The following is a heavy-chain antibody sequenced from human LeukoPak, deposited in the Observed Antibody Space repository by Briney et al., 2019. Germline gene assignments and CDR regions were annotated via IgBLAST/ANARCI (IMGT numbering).Heavy chain of an antibody. CDR1: GFTFSSYS. V-gene: IGHV3-21*01. CDR3: ARDYLVVPAAMWWFDP. D-gene: IGHD2-2*01. J-gene: IGHJ5*02. CDR2: ISSSGSNM. Sequence: GGSLRLSCAASGFTFSSYSMNWVRQAPGNGLEWVSSISSSGSNMFYADSVKGRFTVSRDNAKNSLYLQMNSLRAEDTALYYCARDYLVVPAAMWWFDPRGQGTLVTVSS.